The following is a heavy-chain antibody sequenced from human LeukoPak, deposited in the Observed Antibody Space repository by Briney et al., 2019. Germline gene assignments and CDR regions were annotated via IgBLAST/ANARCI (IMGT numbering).Heavy chain of an antibody. CDR3: ARLSGYSSGHYYSDY. D-gene: IGHD3-22*01. CDR2: IYYRGST. CDR1: GGSISSDY. J-gene: IGHJ4*02. V-gene: IGHV4-59*01. Sequence: SETLSLTCTVSGGSISSDYWSWIRQPPGKELEWIGYIYYRGSTNYNPSLKSRVTISVDTSKNQFSLKLSSVTAADTAVYYCARLSGYSSGHYYSDYWGQGTLVTVSS.